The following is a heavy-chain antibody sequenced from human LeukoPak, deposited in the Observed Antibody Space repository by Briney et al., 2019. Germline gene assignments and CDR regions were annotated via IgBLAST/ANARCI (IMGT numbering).Heavy chain of an antibody. Sequence: SETLSLTCTVSGGSISSYYWGWIRQPPGKGLEWIGSIYYSGSTYYNPSLKSRVTISVDTSKNQFSLKLSSVTAADTAVYYCARHEESADGWAMGGNWFDPWGQGTLVTVSS. CDR2: IYYSGST. CDR1: GGSISSYY. V-gene: IGHV4-39*01. CDR3: ARHEESADGWAMGGNWFDP. D-gene: IGHD6-19*01. J-gene: IGHJ5*02.